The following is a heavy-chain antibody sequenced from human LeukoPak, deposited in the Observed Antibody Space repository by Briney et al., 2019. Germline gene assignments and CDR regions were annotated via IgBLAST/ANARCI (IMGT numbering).Heavy chain of an antibody. Sequence: PSETLSLTCAVYGGPLNDYYWSWIRQPPGKGLEWIGETDHGGNTKYNPSLKSRVTISVDTSKNQFSLKLTSVTATDTAVYYCARVGRLTGSGYFAYYYYYGMDVWGQGTTVTVSS. CDR3: ARVGRLTGSGYFAYYYYYGMDV. CDR1: GGPLNDYY. D-gene: IGHD3-3*01. V-gene: IGHV4-34*01. CDR2: TDHGGNT. J-gene: IGHJ6*02.